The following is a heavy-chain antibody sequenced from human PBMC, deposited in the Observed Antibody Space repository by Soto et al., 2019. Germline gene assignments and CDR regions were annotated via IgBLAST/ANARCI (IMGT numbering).Heavy chain of an antibody. CDR2: IYSTGNS. CDR3: AREGLGFDF. D-gene: IGHD3-16*01. J-gene: IGHJ4*02. Sequence: ETLSLTCFVSGDSIRDYYWSWIRQPVGKGLQWVGRIYSTGNSNENPSLKSRVSLSVDTSKNQFSLRLRSVTAADTAVYYCAREGLGFDFWGQGALVTVSS. CDR1: GDSIRDYY. V-gene: IGHV4-4*07.